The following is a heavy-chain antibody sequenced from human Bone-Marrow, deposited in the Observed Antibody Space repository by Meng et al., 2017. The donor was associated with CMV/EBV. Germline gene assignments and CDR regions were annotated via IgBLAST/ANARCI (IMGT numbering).Heavy chain of an antibody. CDR3: AREGFFGVVTPAPFDY. J-gene: IGHJ4*02. Sequence: LSLTCAASGFTFSSYSMNWVRQAPGKGLEWVSSISSSSSYIYYADSVKGRFTISRDNAKNSLYLQMNSLRAEDTAVYYCAREGFFGVVTPAPFDYWGQGTLVTVSS. D-gene: IGHD3-3*01. CDR2: ISSSSSYI. CDR1: GFTFSSYS. V-gene: IGHV3-21*01.